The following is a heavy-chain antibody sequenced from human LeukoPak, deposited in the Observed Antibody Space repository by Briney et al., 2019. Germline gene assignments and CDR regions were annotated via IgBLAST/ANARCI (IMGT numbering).Heavy chain of an antibody. CDR3: ARRSSSWAFDY. J-gene: IGHJ4*02. CDR2: IYSSGST. D-gene: IGHD6-13*01. V-gene: IGHV4-4*07. CDR1: GGSISSYY. Sequence: SETLSLTCTVSGGSISSYYWSWIRQPAGKGLEWIGRIYSSGSTNYNPSLKSRVTMPVDTSKNQFSLKLSSVTAADTAVYYCARRSSSWAFDYWGQGTLVTVSS.